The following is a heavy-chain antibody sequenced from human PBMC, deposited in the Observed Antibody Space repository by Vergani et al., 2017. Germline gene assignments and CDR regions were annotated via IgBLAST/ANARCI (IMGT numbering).Heavy chain of an antibody. CDR1: GGSISRYY. V-gene: IGHV4-59*01. CDR2: IYYSGST. J-gene: IGHJ3*02. CDR3: ARNPYCGGDCYSDAFDI. D-gene: IGHD2-21*02. Sequence: QVQLQESGPGLVKPSETLSLTCTVSGGSISRYYWSWIRQPPGKGLEWIGYIYYSGSTNYNPSLKSRVTISVDTSKTQFSLKLSSVTAADTSVYYCARNPYCGGDCYSDAFDIWGQGTMVTVSS.